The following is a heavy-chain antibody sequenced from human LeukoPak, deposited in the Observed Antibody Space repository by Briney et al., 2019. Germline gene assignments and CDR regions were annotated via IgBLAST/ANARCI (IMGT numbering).Heavy chain of an antibody. CDR3: AKRRGIVVVPAAIDAIDY. CDR1: GFTFSSYG. V-gene: IGHV3-30*18. CDR2: ISYDGSNK. Sequence: GGSLRLSCAASGFTFSSYGMHWVRQAPGKGLEWVAVISYDGSNKYYADSVKGRFTISRDNSKNTLYLQMNSLRAEDTAVYYCAKRRGIVVVPAAIDAIDYWGQGTLVTVSS. D-gene: IGHD2-2*02. J-gene: IGHJ4*02.